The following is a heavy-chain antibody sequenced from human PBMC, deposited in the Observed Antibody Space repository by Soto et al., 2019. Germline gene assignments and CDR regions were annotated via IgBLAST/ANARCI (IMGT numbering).Heavy chain of an antibody. CDR1: GLTFSDYY. D-gene: IGHD3-10*01. Sequence: PGGSLRLSCAASGLTFSDYYMSWIRQAPGKGLEWVSYITSSGSYTKYADSVKGRFTISRDNAKNSLYLQMNSLRAEDTAVYYCARARRGVIHRGHNWFDPWGQGTLVTVSP. CDR3: ARARRGVIHRGHNWFDP. V-gene: IGHV3-11*05. J-gene: IGHJ5*02. CDR2: ITSSGSYT.